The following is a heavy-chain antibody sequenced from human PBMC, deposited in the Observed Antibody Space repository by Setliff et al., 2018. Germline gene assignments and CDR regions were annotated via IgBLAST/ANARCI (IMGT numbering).Heavy chain of an antibody. V-gene: IGHV3-7*01. CDR1: GFTFSSDG. D-gene: IGHD2-2*01. Sequence: PGGSLRLSCAASGFTFSSDGMSWVRQAPGKGLEWVANIKQDGSEKYYVDSVKGRFTISRDNAKNSLYLQMNSLRAEDTAVYYCAKNGGDIVVVPAAPIDYWGQGTLVTVSS. J-gene: IGHJ4*02. CDR3: AKNGGDIVVVPAAPIDY. CDR2: IKQDGSEK.